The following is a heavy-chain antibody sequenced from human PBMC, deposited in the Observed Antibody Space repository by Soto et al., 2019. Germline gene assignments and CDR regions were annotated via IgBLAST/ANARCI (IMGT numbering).Heavy chain of an antibody. CDR1: GFTSSHYA. CDR3: ARDRGIARFYYYYGMDV. D-gene: IGHD6-13*01. V-gene: IGHV3-30-3*01. Sequence: GGSLRLSCAASGFTSSHYAMSWVRQAPGKGLEWVAVISYDGSNKYYADSVKGRSTISRDNSKNTLYLQMNSLRAEDTAVYYCARDRGIARFYYYYGMDVWGQGTTVTVSS. J-gene: IGHJ6*02. CDR2: ISYDGSNK.